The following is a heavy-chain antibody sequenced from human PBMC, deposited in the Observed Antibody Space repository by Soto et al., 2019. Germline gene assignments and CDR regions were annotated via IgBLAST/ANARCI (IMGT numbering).Heavy chain of an antibody. D-gene: IGHD2-21*02. CDR1: GFTFSNYV. CDR3: VKDQAVVTPNYAFDV. CDR2: IDSNGGIT. Sequence: GGSLRLSCSASGFTFSNYVMHWVRQAPGRGLEYVSAIDSNGGITCYADSVKGRFTISRDNSKNTLYLQMSSLWAEDTAVYYCVKDQAVVTPNYAFDVWGPGTMVTVSS. V-gene: IGHV3-64D*08. J-gene: IGHJ3*01.